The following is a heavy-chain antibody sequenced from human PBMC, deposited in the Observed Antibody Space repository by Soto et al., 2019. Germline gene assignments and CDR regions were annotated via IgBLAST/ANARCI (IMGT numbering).Heavy chain of an antibody. CDR3: ARDRAGYSSRGGYYYYYMDV. D-gene: IGHD6-13*01. J-gene: IGHJ6*03. CDR2: IYYSGST. Sequence: PSETLSLTCTVSGGSISSYYWSWIRQPPGKGLEWIGYIYYSGSTNYNPSLKSRVTISVDTSKNQFSLKLSSVTAADTAVYYCARDRAGYSSRGGYYYYYMDVWGKGTTVTVSS. V-gene: IGHV4-59*01. CDR1: GGSISSYY.